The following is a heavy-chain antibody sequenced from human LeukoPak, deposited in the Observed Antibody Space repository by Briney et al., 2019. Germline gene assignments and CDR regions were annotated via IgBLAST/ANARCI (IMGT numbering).Heavy chain of an antibody. V-gene: IGHV3-49*04. CDR2: IRSKAYGGTT. D-gene: IGHD2-2*01. Sequence: GGSLRLSCTASGFTFGDYAMSWVRQAPGKGLEWVGFIRSKAYGGTTEYAASVKGRFTISRDDSKSIAYLQMNSLKTEDTAVHYCTRDFVVVPAAIDLFDYWGQGTLVTVSS. J-gene: IGHJ4*02. CDR3: TRDFVVVPAAIDLFDY. CDR1: GFTFGDYA.